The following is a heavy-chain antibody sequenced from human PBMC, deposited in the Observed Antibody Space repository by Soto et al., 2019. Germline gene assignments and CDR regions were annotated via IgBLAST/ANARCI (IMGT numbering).Heavy chain of an antibody. D-gene: IGHD3-3*01. Sequence: QAPLVQPGAEVRKPGSSVRVSCRAPGGPFTRYAVSWVRQAPVQGREWIGGTTPIAETTNYAQKSRGRLSMTADESTDTVHMELRRLTSDDTAVYFCARGVAPGQTADPYAFDIWGQGSRVTVSS. CDR3: ARGVAPGQTADPYAFDI. V-gene: IGHV1-69*01. J-gene: IGHJ3*02. CDR1: GGPFTRYA. CDR2: TTPIAETT.